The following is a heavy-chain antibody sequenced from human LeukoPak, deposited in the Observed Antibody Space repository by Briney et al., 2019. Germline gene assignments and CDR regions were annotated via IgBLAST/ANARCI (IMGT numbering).Heavy chain of an antibody. D-gene: IGHD6-6*01. CDR1: GGSISSSSYY. CDR3: ARHPYSSSSEWFDP. Sequence: SETLSLTCTVSGGSISSSSYYWGWIRQPPGKGLEWIGSIYHSGSTYYNPSLKSRVTISVDTSKNQFSLKLSSVTAADTAVYYCARHPYSSSSEWFDPWGQGTLVTVSS. J-gene: IGHJ5*02. V-gene: IGHV4-39*01. CDR2: IYHSGST.